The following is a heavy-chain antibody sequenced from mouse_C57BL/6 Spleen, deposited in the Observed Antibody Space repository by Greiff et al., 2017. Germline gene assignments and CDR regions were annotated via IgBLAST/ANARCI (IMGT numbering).Heavy chain of an antibody. CDR3: ARKDSYYGSSYQGYFDV. D-gene: IGHD1-1*01. Sequence: EVKLMESGGGLVKPGGSLKLSCAASGFTFSDYGMHWVRQAPEKGLEWVAYISSGSSTIYYADTVKGRFTISRDNAKNTLFLQMTSLRSEDTAMYYCARKDSYYGSSYQGYFDVWGTGATVTVSS. CDR1: GFTFSDYG. V-gene: IGHV5-17*01. J-gene: IGHJ1*03. CDR2: ISSGSSTI.